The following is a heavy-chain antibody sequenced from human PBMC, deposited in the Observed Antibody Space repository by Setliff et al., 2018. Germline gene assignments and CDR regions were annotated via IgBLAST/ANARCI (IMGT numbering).Heavy chain of an antibody. J-gene: IGHJ6*03. V-gene: IGHV4-61*09. CDR3: ARYYCSSTSCSPWYYYYYMDV. Sequence: SETLSLTCSVSGGSISSGSDYWTWIRQPAGTGLEWIGQIYTSWSTNYNPALKSRVPISVDTSTNQFSLKLSSVTAADTAVYYCARYYCSSTSCSPWYYYYYMDVWGKGTTVTVSS. CDR2: IYTSWST. CDR1: GGSISSGSDY. D-gene: IGHD2-2*01.